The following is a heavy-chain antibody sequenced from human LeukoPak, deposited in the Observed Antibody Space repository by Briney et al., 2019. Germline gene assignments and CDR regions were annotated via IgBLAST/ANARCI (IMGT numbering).Heavy chain of an antibody. D-gene: IGHD3-3*01. Sequence: TLSLTCTVSGGSISSGDYYWSWLRQPPGKGLEGIGYIYYSGSTYYNLSLKSRVTISVDTSKNQFSLKLSSVTAADTAVYYCARGPRLPLEWLRNWFDPWGQGTLVTVSS. CDR2: IYYSGST. J-gene: IGHJ5*02. V-gene: IGHV4-30-4*08. CDR1: GGSISSGDYY. CDR3: ARGPRLPLEWLRNWFDP.